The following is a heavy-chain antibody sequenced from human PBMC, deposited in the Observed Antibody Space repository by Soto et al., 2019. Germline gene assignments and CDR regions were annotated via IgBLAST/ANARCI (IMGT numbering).Heavy chain of an antibody. J-gene: IGHJ4*02. CDR1: GFTVSSNY. Sequence: PGGSLRLSCAASGFTVSSNYMSWVRQAPGKGLEWVSSISSSSSYIYYADSVKGRFTISRDNAKNSLYLQMNSLRAEDTAVYYCARASGYSYGSFDYWGQGTLVTVS. CDR3: ARASGYSYGSFDY. V-gene: IGHV3-21*01. D-gene: IGHD5-18*01. CDR2: ISSSSSYI.